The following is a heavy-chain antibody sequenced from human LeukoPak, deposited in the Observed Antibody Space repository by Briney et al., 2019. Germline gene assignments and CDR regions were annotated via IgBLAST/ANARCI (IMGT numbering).Heavy chain of an antibody. D-gene: IGHD3-10*01. CDR1: GGSISSYY. J-gene: IGHJ3*02. Sequence: SETLSLTCTVSGGSISSYYWSWIRQPPGKGLEWIGSIYYSGSTNYNPSLKSRVTISVDTSKNQFSLKLSSVTAADTAVYYCARVGVYGSGRKNAFDIWGQGTMVTVSS. CDR2: IYYSGST. CDR3: ARVGVYGSGRKNAFDI. V-gene: IGHV4-59*01.